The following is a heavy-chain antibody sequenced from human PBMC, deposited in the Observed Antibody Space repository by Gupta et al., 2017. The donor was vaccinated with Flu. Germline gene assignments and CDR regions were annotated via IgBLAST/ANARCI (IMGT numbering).Heavy chain of an antibody. Sequence: EVQLVQSGAEVKKPGESLTISCTGSGYSFTTHWIGWVPQMPGKGLEWMGIIFPGDSDTKYSPSFQGKVTISADKSISTAYLQWSSLKASDTAIYYCASVGVFTGYYHDGMDVWGQGTTVTVSS. V-gene: IGHV5-51*03. D-gene: IGHD2-8*02. CDR2: IFPGDSDT. CDR3: ASVGVFTGYYHDGMDV. CDR1: GYSFTTHW. J-gene: IGHJ6*02.